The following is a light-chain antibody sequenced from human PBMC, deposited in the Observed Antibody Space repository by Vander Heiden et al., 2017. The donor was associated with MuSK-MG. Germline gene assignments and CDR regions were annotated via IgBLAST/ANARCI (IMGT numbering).Light chain of an antibody. J-gene: IGLJ3*02. Sequence: QSVLTQPPSASGTPGQRATISCSGSSSNIGSNTVNWYQQLPGTAPKLLIYSNNQRPSGVPDRFSGSKSGTSASLAISGLQSEDEADYYCAAWDDSLNGHWVFGGGTKLTVL. V-gene: IGLV1-44*01. CDR3: AAWDDSLNGHWV. CDR1: SSNIGSNT. CDR2: SNN.